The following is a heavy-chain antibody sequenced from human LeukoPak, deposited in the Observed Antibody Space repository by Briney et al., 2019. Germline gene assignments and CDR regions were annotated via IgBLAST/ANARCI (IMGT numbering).Heavy chain of an antibody. CDR3: ARVTGWQNPYYYYYMDV. CDR1: GGSISSGSYY. D-gene: IGHD6-19*01. Sequence: SETLSLTCTVSGGSISSGSYYCSWIRQPAGKGLEWIGHIYKSGSTNYNPSLKSRVTISVDTSKRQFSLKLNSVTAADTAVYYCARVTGWQNPYYYYYMDVWGKGTTVTVSS. CDR2: IYKSGST. V-gene: IGHV4-61*10. J-gene: IGHJ6*03.